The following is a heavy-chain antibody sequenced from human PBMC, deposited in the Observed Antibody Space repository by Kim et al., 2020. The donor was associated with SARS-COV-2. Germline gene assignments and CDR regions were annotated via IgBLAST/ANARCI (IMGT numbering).Heavy chain of an antibody. J-gene: IGHJ6*02. V-gene: IGHV1-2*04. CDR1: GYTFTGYY. CDR3: ARDQRVTAGYYDSSGYRFWGPPNGRDHYYYYGMDV. Sequence: ASVKVSCKASGYTFTGYYMHWVRQAPGQGLEWMGWINPNSGGTNYAQKFQGWVTMTRDTSISTAYMELSRLRSDDTAVYYCARDQRVTAGYYDSSGYRFWGPPNGRDHYYYYGMDVWGQGTTVTVSS. D-gene: IGHD3-22*01. CDR2: INPNSGGT.